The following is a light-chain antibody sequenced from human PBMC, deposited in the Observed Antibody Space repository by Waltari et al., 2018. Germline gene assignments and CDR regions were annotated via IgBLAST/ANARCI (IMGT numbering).Light chain of an antibody. CDR3: CSYAGSSTWV. J-gene: IGLJ3*02. V-gene: IGLV2-23*02. CDR1: VGSYNV. Sequence: QSALTQPASVSGSPGQSITISCTDVGSYNVVSWYQPYPGKAPKLMIYEVTKRHSGVSTRFSGSKSGNTASLTISGLQGEDEADYYCCSYAGSSTWVFGGGTKVTVL. CDR2: EVT.